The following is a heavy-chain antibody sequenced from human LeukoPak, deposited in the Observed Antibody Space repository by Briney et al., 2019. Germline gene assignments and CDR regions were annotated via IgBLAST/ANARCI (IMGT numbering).Heavy chain of an antibody. J-gene: IGHJ5*02. CDR1: GYSISSGYY. CDR3: VSSGVFYTTFATWFDP. CDR2: IYHSGST. V-gene: IGHV4-38-2*02. Sequence: SETLSLTCTVSGYSISSGYYWGWIRQPPGKGLEWIGSIYHSGSTYYNPSLKSRVTISVDTSKNQFSLKLSSVTAADTAVYYCVSSGVFYTTFATWFDPWGQGTLVTVSS. D-gene: IGHD2/OR15-2a*01.